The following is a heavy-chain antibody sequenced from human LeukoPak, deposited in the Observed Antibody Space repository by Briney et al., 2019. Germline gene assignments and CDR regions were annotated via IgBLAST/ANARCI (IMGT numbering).Heavy chain of an antibody. D-gene: IGHD1-26*01. J-gene: IGHJ2*01. Sequence: GFLRPSCVASWITLRSHSLKLVRQAPRKGLGLLLYITSSGIIMYNADSVQGRFTISRDSAKNSLYLQMNSLRAEDTAMYYCARDGALPGPHFWFDLWGRGTLVTVSS. CDR3: ARDGALPGPHFWFDL. CDR2: ITSSGIIM. V-gene: IGHV3-48*04. CDR1: WITLRSHS.